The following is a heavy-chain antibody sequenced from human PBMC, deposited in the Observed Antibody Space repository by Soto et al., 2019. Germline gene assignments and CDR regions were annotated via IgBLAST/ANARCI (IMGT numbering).Heavy chain of an antibody. CDR3: ARDPPATRHGMDV. CDR1: GFTFSSYG. Sequence: GGSLRLSCAASGFTFSSYGMHWVRQAPGKGLEWVSVIYSGGSTYYADSVRGRFTISRDNSKNTLYLQMKSLRAEDTAVYYCARDPPATRHGMDVWGQGTTVTVSS. J-gene: IGHJ6*02. V-gene: IGHV3-53*01. CDR2: IYSGGST.